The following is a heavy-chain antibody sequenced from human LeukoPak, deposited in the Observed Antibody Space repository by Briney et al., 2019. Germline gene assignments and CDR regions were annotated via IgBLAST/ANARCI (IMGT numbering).Heavy chain of an antibody. CDR1: GFTLRSYS. CDR2: ISSGSTTI. Sequence: PGGSLRLSCATSGFTLRSYSMNWVRQAPGKGLEWISYISSGSTTIYYADSVKGRFTISRDNAKNSLYLQMNSLRDEDTAVYYCARDVEQWLVRVYYFDYWGQGTLVTVSS. CDR3: ARDVEQWLVRVYYFDY. V-gene: IGHV3-48*02. J-gene: IGHJ4*02. D-gene: IGHD6-19*01.